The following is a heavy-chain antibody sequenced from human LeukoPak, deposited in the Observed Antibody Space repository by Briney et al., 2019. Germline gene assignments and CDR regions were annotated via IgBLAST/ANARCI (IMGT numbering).Heavy chain of an antibody. J-gene: IGHJ4*02. CDR1: GFSFSTYA. CDR2: ISSSTIYT. Sequence: NPGGSLRLSCAASGFSFSTYAMSWVRQAPGKGLEWASSISSSTIYTYYADSVKGRFTISRDNAKNSLYLQMNSLRAEDTAVYYCARGGSGNWNAPFDYWGQGTLVTVSS. CDR3: ARGGSGNWNAPFDY. V-gene: IGHV3-21*01. D-gene: IGHD1-1*01.